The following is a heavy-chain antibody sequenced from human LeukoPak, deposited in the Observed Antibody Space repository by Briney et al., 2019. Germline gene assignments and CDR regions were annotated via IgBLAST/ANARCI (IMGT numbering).Heavy chain of an antibody. CDR1: GGSFSGYY. CDR2: INHSGST. J-gene: IGHJ4*02. Sequence: SETLSLTCAVYGGSFSGYYWSWIRQPPGKGLEWIGEINHSGSTNYNPSLKSRVTISVDTSKNQFSLKLSSVTAADTAVYYCARFVVIPNFFDYWGQGTLVTVSS. V-gene: IGHV4-34*01. D-gene: IGHD3-22*01. CDR3: ARFVVIPNFFDY.